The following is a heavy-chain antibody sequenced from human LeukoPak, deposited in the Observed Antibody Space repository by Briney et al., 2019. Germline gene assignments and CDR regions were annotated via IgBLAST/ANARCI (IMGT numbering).Heavy chain of an antibody. D-gene: IGHD6-13*01. V-gene: IGHV4-4*07. Sequence: PSETLSLTCTVSGGSISSYYWSWIRQPAGKGLEWIGRIYTSGSTNYNPSLKSRVTMSVDTSKNQFSLKLSSVTAADTAVYYCARENRDSSSWYAINWFDPWGQGTLVTVSS. CDR3: ARENRDSSSWYAINWFDP. CDR2: IYTSGST. CDR1: GGSISSYY. J-gene: IGHJ5*02.